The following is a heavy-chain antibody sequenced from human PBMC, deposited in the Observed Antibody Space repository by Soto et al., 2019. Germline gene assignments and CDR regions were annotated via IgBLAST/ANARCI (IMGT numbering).Heavy chain of an antibody. CDR1: GFTFSSYS. V-gene: IGHV3-48*02. Sequence: GGSLRLSCAASGFTFSSYSMNWARQAPGKGLEWVSYISSSSSTIYYADSVKGRFTISRDNAKNSLYLQMNSLRDEDTAVYYCARDSHSSWLTYYYYYGMDVWGQGTTVTVSS. J-gene: IGHJ6*02. CDR3: ARDSHSSWLTYYYYYGMDV. CDR2: ISSSSSTI. D-gene: IGHD6-13*01.